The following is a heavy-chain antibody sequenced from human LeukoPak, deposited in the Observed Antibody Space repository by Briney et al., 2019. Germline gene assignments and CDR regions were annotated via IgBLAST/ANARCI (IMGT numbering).Heavy chain of an antibody. CDR1: GGTFTSYY. V-gene: IGHV1-46*01. Sequence: ASVKVSCKASGGTFTSYYMHWVRQAPGQGLEWMGIINPSGGSTSYAQKFQGRVTMTRDTSTSTVYMELSSLRSEDTAVYYCARDRKEREMATIMNYWGQGTLVTVSS. CDR3: ARDRKEREMATIMNY. CDR2: INPSGGST. D-gene: IGHD5-24*01. J-gene: IGHJ4*02.